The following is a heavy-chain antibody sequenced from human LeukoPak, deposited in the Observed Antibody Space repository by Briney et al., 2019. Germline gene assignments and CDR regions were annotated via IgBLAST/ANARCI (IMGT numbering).Heavy chain of an antibody. Sequence: GRSLRLSCAASGFSFDDYAMHWVRQPPGKGLEWVSGISWNSGSIGYADSVKGRFTISRDNAKNSLYLQMNSLRAEDTALYYCAKDYYDSSGYYYFDYWGQGTLVTVSS. V-gene: IGHV3-9*01. D-gene: IGHD3-22*01. CDR2: ISWNSGSI. CDR1: GFSFDDYA. J-gene: IGHJ4*02. CDR3: AKDYYDSSGYYYFDY.